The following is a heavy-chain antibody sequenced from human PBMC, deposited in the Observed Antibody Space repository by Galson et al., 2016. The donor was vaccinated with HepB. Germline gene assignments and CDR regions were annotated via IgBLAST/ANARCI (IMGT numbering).Heavy chain of an antibody. CDR2: TAYRSQWLY. CDR3: ARSAYFKEWLDP. CDR1: GDSVSGNTAT. V-gene: IGHV6-1*01. D-gene: IGHD2/OR15-2a*01. Sequence: CAISGDSVSGNTATWNRIRQSPSRGLEWLGRTAYRSQWLYVYAPSLKGRITIKPDTSTNQFSLHLTSVTHEDTAIYYCARSAYFKEWLDPWGQGTPVTVSS. J-gene: IGHJ5*02.